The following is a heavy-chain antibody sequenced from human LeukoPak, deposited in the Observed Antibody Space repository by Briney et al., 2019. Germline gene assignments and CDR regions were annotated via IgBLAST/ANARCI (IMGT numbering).Heavy chain of an antibody. CDR3: AKDCSSTSCYSETFSDY. D-gene: IGHD2-2*01. J-gene: IGHJ4*02. Sequence: GGSLRLSCAASGFTFSSYGMSWVRQAPGKGLEWVSTISGSGGTTYYVDSVKGRFTISRDNSKNTLFLQMNSLRAEDTAVYYCAKDCSSTSCYSETFSDYWGQGTLVTVSS. V-gene: IGHV3-23*01. CDR1: GFTFSSYG. CDR2: ISGSGGTT.